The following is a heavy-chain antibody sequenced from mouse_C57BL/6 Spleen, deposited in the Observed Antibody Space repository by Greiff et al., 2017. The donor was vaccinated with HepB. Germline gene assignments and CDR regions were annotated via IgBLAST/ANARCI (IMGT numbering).Heavy chain of an antibody. V-gene: IGHV5-4*01. Sequence: EVQAVESGGGLVKPGGSLKLSCAASGVTFSSYALSWVRQTPEKRLEWVATISDGGSYTYYPDNVKGRFTISRDNAKNNLYLQMSHLKSEDTAMYYCAREILYYFDYWGQGTTLTVSS. CDR1: GVTFSSYA. CDR2: ISDGGSYT. CDR3: AREILYYFDY. J-gene: IGHJ2*01.